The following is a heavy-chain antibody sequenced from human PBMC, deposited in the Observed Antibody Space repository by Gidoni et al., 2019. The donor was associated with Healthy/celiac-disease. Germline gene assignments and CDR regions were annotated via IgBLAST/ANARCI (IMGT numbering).Heavy chain of an antibody. CDR1: GFTFDDYA. V-gene: IGHV3-9*01. Sequence: EVQLVESGGGLVQPGRSLRLSCAASGFTFDDYAMHWVRQAPGKGLEWVSGISWNSGSIGYADSVKGRFTISRDNAKNSLYLQMNSLRAEDTALYYCVRGGDPFDYWGQGTLVTVSS. CDR2: ISWNSGSI. D-gene: IGHD3-10*01. J-gene: IGHJ4*02. CDR3: VRGGDPFDY.